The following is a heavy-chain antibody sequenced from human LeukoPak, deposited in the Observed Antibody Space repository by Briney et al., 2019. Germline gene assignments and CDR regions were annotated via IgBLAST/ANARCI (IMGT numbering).Heavy chain of an antibody. CDR1: GGSISSTRYY. J-gene: IGHJ4*02. CDR3: ARGSPICSGGSCYPPTPFDY. V-gene: IGHV4-39*01. D-gene: IGHD2-15*01. CDR2: IYYSGIT. Sequence: PSETLSLTCTVSGGSISSTRYYWGWIRQPPGKGLEWIGSIYYSGITYYNPSLKSRITISVDTSKNQFSLNLSSVTAADTAVYYCARGSPICSGGSCYPPTPFDYWGQGTLVTVSS.